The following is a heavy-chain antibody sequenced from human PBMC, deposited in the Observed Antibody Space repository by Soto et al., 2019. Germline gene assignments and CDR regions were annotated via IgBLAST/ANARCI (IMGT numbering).Heavy chain of an antibody. CDR3: ARPPDYSPNYYYYYMDV. J-gene: IGHJ6*03. CDR2: IKQDGSEK. Sequence: GGSLRLSCAASGFTFSSYWMSWVRQAPGKGLEWVANIKQDGSEKYYVDFVKGRFTISRDNAKNSLYLQMNSLRAEDTAVYYCARPPDYSPNYYYYYMDVWGKGTTVTVSS. CDR1: GFTFSSYW. D-gene: IGHD4-4*01. V-gene: IGHV3-7*01.